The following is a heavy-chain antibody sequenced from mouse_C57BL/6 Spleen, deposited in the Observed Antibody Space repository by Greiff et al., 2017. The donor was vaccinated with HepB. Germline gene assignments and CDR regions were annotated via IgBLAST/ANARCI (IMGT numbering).Heavy chain of an antibody. V-gene: IGHV5-6*01. CDR1: GFTFSSYG. Sequence: EVMLVESGGDLVKPGGSLKLSCAASGFTFSSYGMSWVRQTPDKRLEWVATISSGGSYTYYPDSVKGRFTISRDNAKNTLYLQMSSLKSEDTAMYYCARPFITTVNWYVDVWGTGTTVTVSS. CDR3: ARPFITTVNWYVDV. CDR2: ISSGGSYT. J-gene: IGHJ1*03. D-gene: IGHD1-1*01.